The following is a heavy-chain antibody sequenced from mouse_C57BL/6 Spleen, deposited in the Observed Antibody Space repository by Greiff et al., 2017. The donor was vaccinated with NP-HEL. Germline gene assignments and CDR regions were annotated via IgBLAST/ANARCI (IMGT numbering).Heavy chain of an antibody. J-gene: IGHJ1*03. CDR2: IYPSDSET. D-gene: IGHD3-1*01. V-gene: IGHV1-61*01. CDR1: GYTFTSYW. Sequence: QVQLQQPGAELVRPGSSVKLSCKASGYTFTSYWMDWVKQRPGQGLEWIGNIYPSDSETHYTQKFKDKATLTADKSSSTAYMQLSSLTSEDSAIYYCARGAQLRYFDDWGTGTTLTVSS. CDR3: ARGAQLRYFDD.